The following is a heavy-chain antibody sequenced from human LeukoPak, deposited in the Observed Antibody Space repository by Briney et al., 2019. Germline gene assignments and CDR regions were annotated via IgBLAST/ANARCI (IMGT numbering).Heavy chain of an antibody. J-gene: IGHJ4*02. Sequence: SQTLSLTCTVSGGSISSGSYYWSWIRQPAGKGLEWIGRIYTSGSTNYNPSLKSRVTISVDTSKNQFSLKLSSVTAADTAVYYCARAGDYGDYYFDYWGQGTLVTVSS. D-gene: IGHD4-17*01. CDR3: ARAGDYGDYYFDY. V-gene: IGHV4-61*02. CDR2: IYTSGST. CDR1: GGSISSGSYY.